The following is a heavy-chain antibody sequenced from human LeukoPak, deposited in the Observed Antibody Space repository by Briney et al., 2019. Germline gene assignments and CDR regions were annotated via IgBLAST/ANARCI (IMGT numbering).Heavy chain of an antibody. Sequence: PSETLSLTCTVSGYSISSGYYWGWIRQPPGKGLEWIGSIYHSGSTYYNPSLKSRVTISVDTSKNQFSLKLSSVTAADTAVYYCARPTVSYHYYYMDVWGKGTTVTVSS. CDR3: ARPTVSYHYYYMDV. CDR1: GYSISSGYY. CDR2: IYHSGST. D-gene: IGHD4-11*01. V-gene: IGHV4-38-2*02. J-gene: IGHJ6*03.